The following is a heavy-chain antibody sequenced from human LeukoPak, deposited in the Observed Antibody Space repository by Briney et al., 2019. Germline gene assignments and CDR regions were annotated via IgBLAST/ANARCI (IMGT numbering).Heavy chain of an antibody. Sequence: GGSLRLSCAASGFAVSSNYMSWARQAPGKGLEWVSVIYSGGSTYYADSVKGRFTISRDNSKNTLYLQMNSLRAEDTAVYYCAREEYCSGGSCYGYYYGMDVWGQGTTVTVSS. CDR2: IYSGGST. CDR1: GFAVSSNY. CDR3: AREEYCSGGSCYGYYYGMDV. D-gene: IGHD2-15*01. V-gene: IGHV3-53*01. J-gene: IGHJ6*02.